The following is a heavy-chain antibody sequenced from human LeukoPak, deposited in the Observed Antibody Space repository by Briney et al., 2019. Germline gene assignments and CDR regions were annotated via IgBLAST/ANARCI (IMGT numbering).Heavy chain of an antibody. J-gene: IGHJ4*02. V-gene: IGHV1-69*01. CDR2: IIPIFGTA. Sequence: SVKVSCKASGGTFISYAVSWVRQAPGQGLEWMGGIIPIFGTANYAQKFQGRVTITADESTSTAYMELSSLRSEDTAVYYCAGTYYYDSSGYYYWGQGTLVTVSS. D-gene: IGHD3-22*01. CDR3: AGTYYYDSSGYYY. CDR1: GGTFISYA.